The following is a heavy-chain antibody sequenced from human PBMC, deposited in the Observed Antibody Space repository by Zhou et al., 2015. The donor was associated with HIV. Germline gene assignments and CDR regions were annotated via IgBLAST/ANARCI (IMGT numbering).Heavy chain of an antibody. Sequence: QVQLVQSGAEVKKPGASVKVSCKTSGYTFTDYDIDWVRQAPGHGLEWMGWINPNNGGAKFAQKFQDRVTMTRDTSINTVYMELSRLTSDDTALYYCARNRVDGYNRGIKDYWGQGTLVTVSS. CDR3: ARNRVDGYNRGIKDY. D-gene: IGHD5-24*01. J-gene: IGHJ4*01. V-gene: IGHV1-2*02. CDR1: GYTFTDYD. CDR2: INPNNGGA.